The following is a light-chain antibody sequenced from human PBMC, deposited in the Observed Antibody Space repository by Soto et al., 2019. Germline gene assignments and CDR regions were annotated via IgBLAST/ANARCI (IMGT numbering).Light chain of an antibody. CDR1: QDLSSW. J-gene: IGKJ3*01. Sequence: DIQMTQSPSSVSASVGDRVAITCRASQDLSSWLAWYQQKPGKAPNLLMYTASILQSGVPSRFSGNGSGTDFTLTISCLQPEDFATYYCQQANSFPCTFGPGTKVDIK. CDR2: TAS. CDR3: QQANSFPCT. V-gene: IGKV1D-12*01.